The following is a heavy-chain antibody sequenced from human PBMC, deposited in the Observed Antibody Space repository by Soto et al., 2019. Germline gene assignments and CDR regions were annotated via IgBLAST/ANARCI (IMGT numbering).Heavy chain of an antibody. J-gene: IGHJ3*02. V-gene: IGHV1-8*01. Sequence: GASVKVSCKASGYTFTSYDINWVRQATGQGLEWMGWMNPNSGNTGYAQKFQGRVTMTRNTSISTAYMELSSLRSEDTAVYYCARGTRYSSGWYDAFDIWGQGTMVTVSS. D-gene: IGHD6-19*01. CDR2: MNPNSGNT. CDR3: ARGTRYSSGWYDAFDI. CDR1: GYTFTSYD.